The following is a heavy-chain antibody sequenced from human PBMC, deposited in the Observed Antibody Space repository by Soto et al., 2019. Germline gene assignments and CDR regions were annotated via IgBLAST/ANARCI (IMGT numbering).Heavy chain of an antibody. CDR3: ARGLYSSSWFRFDQ. D-gene: IGHD6-13*01. CDR2: IYYSGST. CDR1: GGSISSYY. V-gene: IGHV4-59*08. J-gene: IGHJ4*02. Sequence: SETLSLTCTVSGGSISSYYWSWIRQPPGKGLEWIGYIYYSGSTNYNPSLKSRVTISVDTSKNQFSLKLSSVTAADTAVYYCARGLYSSSWFRFDQWGQGTLVTVSS.